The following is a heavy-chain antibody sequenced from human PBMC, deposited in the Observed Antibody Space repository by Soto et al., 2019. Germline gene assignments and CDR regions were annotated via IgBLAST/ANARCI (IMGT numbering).Heavy chain of an antibody. CDR1: GGSISSYY. CDR2: IYTSGST. J-gene: IGHJ5*02. D-gene: IGHD2-2*01. V-gene: IGHV4-4*07. Sequence: PSETLSLTCTVSGGSISSYYCSWIRQPAGKGLEWIGRIYTSGSTNYNPSLKSRVTMSVDTSKNQFSLKLSSVTAADTAVYYCARAGAAAFIPPLRSIEYNWFDPWGQGTLVTVSS. CDR3: ARAGAAAFIPPLRSIEYNWFDP.